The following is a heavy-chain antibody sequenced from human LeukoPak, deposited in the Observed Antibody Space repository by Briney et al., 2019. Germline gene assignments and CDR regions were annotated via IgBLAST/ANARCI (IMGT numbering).Heavy chain of an antibody. Sequence: PSETLSLTCTVSGGSISSYYWSWIRQPPGKGLEWIGYIYYSGSTNYNPSLKSRVTISVDTSKNQFSLKLSSVTAADTAVYYCAADHHYYYDSSGYEGWGQGTLVTVSS. V-gene: IGHV4-59*01. CDR2: IYYSGST. D-gene: IGHD3-22*01. J-gene: IGHJ4*02. CDR3: AADHHYYYDSSGYEG. CDR1: GGSISSYY.